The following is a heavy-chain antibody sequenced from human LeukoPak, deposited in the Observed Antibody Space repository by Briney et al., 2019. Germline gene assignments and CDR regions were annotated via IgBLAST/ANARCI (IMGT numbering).Heavy chain of an antibody. V-gene: IGHV6-1*01. CDR2: TYYRSKWYY. CDR1: GDSVSSNSAA. CDR3: ARGETYSSSWGYFDY. D-gene: IGHD6-13*01. J-gene: IGHJ4*02. Sequence: SQTLSLTCAISGDSVSSNSAAWNWIRQSPSRGLEWLGRTYYRSKWYYDYATSVKGRITINPDTSKNQFSLQLNSVTPEDTAVYYCARGETYSSSWGYFDYWGQGTLVTVSS.